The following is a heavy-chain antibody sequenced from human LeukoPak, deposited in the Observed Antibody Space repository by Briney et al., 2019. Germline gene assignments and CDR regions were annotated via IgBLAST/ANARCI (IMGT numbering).Heavy chain of an antibody. CDR1: GGSISSYY. CDR2: IYYSGST. V-gene: IGHV4-59*01. Sequence: SETLSLTCTVSGGSISSYYWSWIRQPPGKRLEWIGYIYYSGSTNYSPSLKSRVTMSVDTSKSQLSLKLSSVTAADTAVYYCARHNTTWYYFDYWGQGALVTVSP. CDR3: ARHNTTWYYFDY. D-gene: IGHD6-13*01. J-gene: IGHJ4*02.